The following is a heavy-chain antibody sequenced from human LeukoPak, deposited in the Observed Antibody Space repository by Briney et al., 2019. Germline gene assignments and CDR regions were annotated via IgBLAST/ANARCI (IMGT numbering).Heavy chain of an antibody. CDR1: GYTFTSYY. V-gene: IGHV1-46*01. Sequence: ASVKVSCKASGYTFTSYYMHWVRQAPGQGLEWMGIINPSGGSTSYAQKFQGRVTMTRDMSTSTVYMELSSLRSEDTAVYYCARNPFPDTAMVTSKGFYYYYYMDVWGKGTTVTVSS. D-gene: IGHD5-18*01. J-gene: IGHJ6*03. CDR2: INPSGGST. CDR3: ARNPFPDTAMVTSKGFYYYYYMDV.